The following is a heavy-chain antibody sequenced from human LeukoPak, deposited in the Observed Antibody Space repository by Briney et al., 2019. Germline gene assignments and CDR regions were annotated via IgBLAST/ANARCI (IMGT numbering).Heavy chain of an antibody. CDR3: VGDSSPRYSGYDWVY. CDR2: ISHDGSQK. J-gene: IGHJ4*02. Sequence: PGGSLRLSCAASGFSFSKFWMSWVRQAPGKGLEWLAMISHDGSQKFYVDSVKGRFTISRDNAKNSLYLQMNSLRAEDTAVYYCVGDSSPRYSGYDWVYWGQGILVSVSS. D-gene: IGHD5-12*01. V-gene: IGHV3-7*01. CDR1: GFSFSKFW.